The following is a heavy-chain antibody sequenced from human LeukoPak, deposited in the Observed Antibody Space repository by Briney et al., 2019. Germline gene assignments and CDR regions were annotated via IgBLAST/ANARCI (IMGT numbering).Heavy chain of an antibody. Sequence: GGSLRLSCAASRFTFSNYGMHWVRQAPGKGLEWVAVIWYDGSNKHYADSVKGRFTISRDNSKNTLYLQMNSLRAEDTAVYYCARDPGRGYTYGYGFDYWGQGTLVTVSS. CDR2: IWYDGSNK. D-gene: IGHD5-18*01. J-gene: IGHJ4*02. V-gene: IGHV3-33*01. CDR1: RFTFSNYG. CDR3: ARDPGRGYTYGYGFDY.